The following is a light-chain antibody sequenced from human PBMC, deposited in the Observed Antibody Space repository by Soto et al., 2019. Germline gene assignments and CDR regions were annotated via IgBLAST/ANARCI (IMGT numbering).Light chain of an antibody. CDR1: ENIFNF. V-gene: IGKV1-5*01. Sequence: DILLIQSPATLSSSVGDRITITCRASENIFNFLAWYQQRSGRAPNLLIYAASDWETGVPSRFSGRGSGTDFTLTIASLQPDDSATYYCQHYTAPSLTFGGGTKVEVK. CDR2: AAS. J-gene: IGKJ4*01. CDR3: QHYTAPSLT.